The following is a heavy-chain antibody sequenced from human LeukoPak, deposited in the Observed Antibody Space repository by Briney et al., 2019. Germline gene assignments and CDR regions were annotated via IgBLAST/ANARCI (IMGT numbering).Heavy chain of an antibody. D-gene: IGHD2-15*01. V-gene: IGHV4-59*08. CDR2: MFYSGST. J-gene: IGHJ3*02. CDR1: NVPISSYY. Sequence: SETLSLTCTVSNVPISSYYWSWIRQPPGQGLEWIAYMFYSGSTNYKPSLKSRVTISIDTSKNQFSLRLSSVTAADTAVYYCARGRGEVVIAAWDVFDIWGQGTMVTVSS. CDR3: ARGRGEVVIAAWDVFDI.